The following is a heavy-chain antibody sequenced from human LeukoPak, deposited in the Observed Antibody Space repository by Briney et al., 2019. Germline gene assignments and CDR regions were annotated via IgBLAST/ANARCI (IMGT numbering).Heavy chain of an antibody. CDR2: TYWTDDT. V-gene: IGHV2-5*01. Sequence: SGPTLVKPTQTPTLTFTFSRISISTPGAGVNWIRHPPVKTLECLALTYWTDDTRYSPSLKSRLTLNKDTSNNKVVLTMTNMDPVDTATYYCAHRGGAVAGHYYFDYWGQGILVTVSS. J-gene: IGHJ4*02. CDR1: RISISTPGAG. CDR3: AHRGGAVAGHYYFDY. D-gene: IGHD6-19*01.